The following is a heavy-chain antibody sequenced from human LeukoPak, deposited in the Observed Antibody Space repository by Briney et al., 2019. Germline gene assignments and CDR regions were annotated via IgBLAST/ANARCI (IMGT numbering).Heavy chain of an antibody. CDR3: ARDGPAASDY. J-gene: IGHJ4*02. CDR1: GGSISTYY. CDR2: IYTSGNT. D-gene: IGHD2-2*01. Sequence: SETLSLTCTVSGGSISTYYCSWIRQPAGKGLEWIGRIYTSGNTNFNPSLKSRVTMSVDTSKNQFSLKLISVTAADTAVYYCARDGPAASDYWGQGTLVTVSS. V-gene: IGHV4-4*07.